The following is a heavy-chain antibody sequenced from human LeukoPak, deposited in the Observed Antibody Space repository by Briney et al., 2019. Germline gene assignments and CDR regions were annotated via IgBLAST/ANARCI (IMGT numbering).Heavy chain of an antibody. V-gene: IGHV4-61*01. CDR3: ARDKTNWFDP. CDR2: IYYSGST. J-gene: IGHJ5*02. CDR1: GGSVSSGSYY. Sequence: SETLSLTCTVSGGSVSSGSYYWSWIRQPPGKGLEWIGYIYYSGSTNHNPSLKSRVTISVDTSKNQFSLKLSSVTAADTAVYYCARDKTNWFDPWGQGTLVTVSS.